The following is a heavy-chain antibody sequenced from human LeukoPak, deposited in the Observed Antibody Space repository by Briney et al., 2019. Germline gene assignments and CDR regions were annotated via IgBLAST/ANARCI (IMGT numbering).Heavy chain of an antibody. CDR1: GFTFSSYG. CDR2: IRYDGSNK. D-gene: IGHD7-27*01. CDR3: AKCGRPWNWGAFFDY. V-gene: IGHV3-30*02. Sequence: PGGSLRLSCATSGFTFSSYGMHWVRQAPGKGLEWVAFIRYDGSNKYYADSVKGRFTISRDNSKNTLYLQMNSLRAEDTAVYYCAKCGRPWNWGAFFDYWGQGTLVTVSS. J-gene: IGHJ4*02.